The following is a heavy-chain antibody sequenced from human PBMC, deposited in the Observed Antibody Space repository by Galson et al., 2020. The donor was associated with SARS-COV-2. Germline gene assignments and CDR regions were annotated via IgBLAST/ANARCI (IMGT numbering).Heavy chain of an antibody. J-gene: IGHJ4*02. CDR3: ARSPMVRGVVVTDH. V-gene: IGHV4-31*11. D-gene: IGHD3-10*01. CDR2: LSYSGSA. Sequence: SETLSLTCAVSGGPINTVGSYWRWIRQHPEKGLEWIGYLSYSGSASYNPSLQSRLIISVDTSKNQFSLKLSSVTAADTAVYYCARSPMVRGVVVTDHWGQGALVTVSS. CDR1: GGPINTVGSY.